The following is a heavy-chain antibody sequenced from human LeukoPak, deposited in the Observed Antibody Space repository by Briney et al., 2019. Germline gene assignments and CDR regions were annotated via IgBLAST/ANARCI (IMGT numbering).Heavy chain of an antibody. CDR3: ARPYYYDSRIDP. D-gene: IGHD3-22*01. J-gene: IGHJ5*02. CDR1: GGSISSGDYY. V-gene: IGHV4-30-4*01. CDR2: MYYSGST. Sequence: SQTLSLTCTVSGGSISSGDYYWSWIRQPPGKGLEWIAYMYYSGSTYYNPSLKSRVTMSADTSKNQLSQKLSSVTAADTAVYYCARPYYYDSRIDPWGQGILVTVSS.